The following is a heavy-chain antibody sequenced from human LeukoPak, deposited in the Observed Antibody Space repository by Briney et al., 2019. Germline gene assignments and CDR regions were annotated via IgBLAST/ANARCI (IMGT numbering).Heavy chain of an antibody. Sequence: GGSLRLSCAASGFTFSDHYMDWVRQAPGKGLEWVGRTRNKANSYTTEYAASVKGRFTISRDDSKNSLYLQMNSLKTEDTAVYYCARVARYNWNDDGWFDPWGQGTLVTVSS. D-gene: IGHD1-1*01. CDR3: ARVARYNWNDDGWFDP. CDR1: GFTFSDHY. CDR2: TRNKANSYTT. J-gene: IGHJ5*02. V-gene: IGHV3-72*01.